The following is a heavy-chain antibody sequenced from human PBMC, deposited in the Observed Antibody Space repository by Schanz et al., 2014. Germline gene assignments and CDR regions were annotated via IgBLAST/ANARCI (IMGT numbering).Heavy chain of an antibody. CDR2: ISNSGTTI. J-gene: IGHJ6*02. D-gene: IGHD6-19*01. V-gene: IGHV3-11*01. CDR3: ASVIMVAGNHRDGRDV. CDR1: GFTFSDYY. Sequence: QVPLVESGGGLVKPGGSLRLSCAASGFTFSDYYMSWIRQAPGKGLEWVSYISNSGTTIYYADSVKGRFVISRDNARSSLYLQMSSLRDGDTAVYYCASVIMVAGNHRDGRDVWGQGTTVIVSS.